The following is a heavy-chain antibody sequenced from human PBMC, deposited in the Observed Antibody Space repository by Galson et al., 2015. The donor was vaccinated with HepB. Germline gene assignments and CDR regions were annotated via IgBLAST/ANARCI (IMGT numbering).Heavy chain of an antibody. CDR2: IIPIFNTT. V-gene: IGHV1-69*13. D-gene: IGHD6-13*01. J-gene: IGHJ6*03. CDR3: ARGGPLNPQLVRPTFYYYYMDV. CDR1: GGTFSSYG. Sequence: SVKVSCKASGGTFSSYGISWVRQAPGQGLEWMGGIIPIFNTTNHAQKFQGRVTITADESTNTAYMELSSLSFEDTAVYYCARGGPLNPQLVRPTFYYYYMDVWGKGTTVTVSS.